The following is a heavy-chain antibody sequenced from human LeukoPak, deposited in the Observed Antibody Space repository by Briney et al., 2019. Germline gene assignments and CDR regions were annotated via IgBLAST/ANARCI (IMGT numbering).Heavy chain of an antibody. J-gene: IGHJ4*02. CDR1: GYTFTDYY. CDR3: AREYYDSSAYNQEAIDY. CDR2: INPNSGGT. V-gene: IGHV1-2*02. Sequence: ASVKVSCKASGYTFTDYYMHWVRQAPGQGLEWLGLINPNSGGTNYAQKFQGRVTMTRDTSISTAYMELSRLRSGDTAVYYCAREYYDSSAYNQEAIDYWGQGTLVTVSS. D-gene: IGHD3-22*01.